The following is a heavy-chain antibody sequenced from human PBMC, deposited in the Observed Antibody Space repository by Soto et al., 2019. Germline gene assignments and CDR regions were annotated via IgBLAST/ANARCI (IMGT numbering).Heavy chain of an antibody. CDR2: INPSGGST. CDR1: GYTFTSYY. CDR3: ARVGRSGYYYYYYGMDV. Sequence: QVQLVQSGAEVKKPGASVKVYCKASGYTFTSYYMHWVRQAPGQGLEWMGIINPSGGSTSYAQKFQGRVTMTRDTSTSTVYMELSSLRSEDTAVYYCARVGRSGYYYYYYGMDVWGQWTTVTVSS. J-gene: IGHJ6*02. V-gene: IGHV1-46*01.